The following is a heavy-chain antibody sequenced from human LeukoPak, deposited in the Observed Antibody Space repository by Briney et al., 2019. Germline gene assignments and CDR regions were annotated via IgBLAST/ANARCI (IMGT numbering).Heavy chain of an antibody. CDR3: AKGSRELPYAFDI. J-gene: IGHJ3*02. Sequence: PGGSLRLSCAASGFTFSSYALSWVRQAPGKGLDWMSSITDSGAGTYYADSVKGRFTISRDNSKNTLYLQMNSLRAEDTAVYYCAKGSRELPYAFDIWGQGTMVTVSS. CDR2: ITDSGAGT. D-gene: IGHD1-26*01. V-gene: IGHV3-23*01. CDR1: GFTFSSYA.